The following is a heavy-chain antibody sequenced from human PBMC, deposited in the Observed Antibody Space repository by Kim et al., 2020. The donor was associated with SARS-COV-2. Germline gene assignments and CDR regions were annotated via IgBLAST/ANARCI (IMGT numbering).Heavy chain of an antibody. J-gene: IGHJ3*02. V-gene: IGHV4-59*01. CDR3: ARTFSELELDAFDI. Sequence: SETLSLTCTVSGGSISSYYWSWIRQPPGKGLEWIGYIYYSGSTNYNPSLKSRVTISVDTSKNQFSLKLSSVTAADTAVYYCARTFSELELDAFDIWGQGTMVTVSS. CDR2: IYYSGST. D-gene: IGHD1-7*01. CDR1: GGSISSYY.